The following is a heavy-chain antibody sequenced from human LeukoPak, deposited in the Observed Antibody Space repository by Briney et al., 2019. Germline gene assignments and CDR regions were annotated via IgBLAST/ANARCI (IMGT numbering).Heavy chain of an antibody. Sequence: GASVKVSCKASGYTFTSYGISWVRQAPGQGLEWMGWISAYNGNTNYAQKLQGRVTMTTDTSTSTAYMELRSLRSDDTAVYYCARGVLLPGLRFLEWTYDAFDIWGQGTMVTVSS. CDR3: ARGVLLPGLRFLEWTYDAFDI. D-gene: IGHD3-3*01. J-gene: IGHJ3*02. V-gene: IGHV1-18*01. CDR2: ISAYNGNT. CDR1: GYTFTSYG.